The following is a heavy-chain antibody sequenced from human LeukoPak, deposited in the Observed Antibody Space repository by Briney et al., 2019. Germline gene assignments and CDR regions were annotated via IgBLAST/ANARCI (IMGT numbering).Heavy chain of an antibody. CDR3: AREGIQKLGWAFDY. CDR1: GGSFSGYY. CDR2: INHSGST. D-gene: IGHD2-21*01. V-gene: IGHV4-34*01. Sequence: SETLSLTCAVYGGSFSGYYWSWIRQPPGKGLEWIGEINHSGSTNYNPSLKSRVTISVDTSKNQFSLRLTSVTVADTAIYYCAREGIQKLGWAFDYWGQGALVTVSS. J-gene: IGHJ4*02.